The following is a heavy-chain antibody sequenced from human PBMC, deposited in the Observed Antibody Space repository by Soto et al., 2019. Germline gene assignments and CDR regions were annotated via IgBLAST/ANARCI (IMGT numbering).Heavy chain of an antibody. J-gene: IGHJ3*02. Sequence: SQTLSLTCAISGDSVSSNSAAWNWIRQSPSRGLEWLGRTYYRSKWYNDYAASVKSRIIINPDTSKNHFSLQLNSVTPGDTAVYYCGRGIPDVFDIRGQGSMVTVSS. D-gene: IGHD3-10*01. CDR3: GRGIPDVFDI. CDR2: TYYRSKWYN. CDR1: GDSVSSNSAA. V-gene: IGHV6-1*01.